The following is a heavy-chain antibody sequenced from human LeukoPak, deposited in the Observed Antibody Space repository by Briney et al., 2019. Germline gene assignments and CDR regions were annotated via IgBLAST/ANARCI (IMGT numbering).Heavy chain of an antibody. CDR3: ARDVSPTPGEAFDI. J-gene: IGHJ3*02. CDR1: GDSVSGNGAA. Sequence: SQTLSLTCAISGDSVSGNGAAWNRIRQSPSRGLEWLGRTYYRSKWYNDYAVSMKTRITINPDTSKNQFSLQLNSVTPEDTAVYYCARDVSPTPGEAFDIWGQGTMVTVSS. CDR2: TYYRSKWYN. D-gene: IGHD5/OR15-5a*01. V-gene: IGHV6-1*01.